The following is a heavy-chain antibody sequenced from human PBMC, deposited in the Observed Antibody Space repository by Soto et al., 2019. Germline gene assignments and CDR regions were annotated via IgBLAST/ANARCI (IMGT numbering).Heavy chain of an antibody. CDR3: VRDVSVSSGSFGGY. Sequence: QVQLVQSGAEVKKPGASVRVSCRASGYTFDSYGLNWVRQAPGQGLEGMGWISTHTGNTDYPQRFQGRDTMTTDKSTSTAFLDSTRLTSDDTAVYYCVRDVSVSSGSFGGYWGQGTLVSVSS. J-gene: IGHJ4*02. D-gene: IGHD1-1*01. CDR2: ISTHTGNT. CDR1: GYTFDSYG. V-gene: IGHV1-18*01.